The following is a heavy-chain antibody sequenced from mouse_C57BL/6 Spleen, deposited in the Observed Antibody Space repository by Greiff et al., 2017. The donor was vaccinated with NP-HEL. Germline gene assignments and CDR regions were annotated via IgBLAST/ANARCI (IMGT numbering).Heavy chain of an antibody. V-gene: IGHV1-81*01. CDR1: GYTFTSYG. CDR2: IYPRSGNT. Sequence: VKLMESGAELARPGASVKLSCKASGYTFTSYGISWVKQRTGQGLEWIGEIYPRSGNTYYNEKFKGKATLTADKSSSTAYMELRSLTSEDSAVYFCARSYYYGSSYDDYWGQGTTLTVSS. J-gene: IGHJ2*01. D-gene: IGHD1-1*01. CDR3: ARSYYYGSSYDDY.